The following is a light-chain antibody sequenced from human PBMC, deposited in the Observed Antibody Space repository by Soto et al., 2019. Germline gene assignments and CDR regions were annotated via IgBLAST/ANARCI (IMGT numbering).Light chain of an antibody. V-gene: IGKV3-15*01. CDR1: QSIRSH. J-gene: IGKJ4*01. Sequence: EIVLTQSPATLSVSPGERATLSCRVSQSIRSHLAWYRQRPGQAPRLLIYDASSRATGVPARFSGSGSGTEFTLTISSLQSEDFAVYYCQQYNAWPFTFGGGTKVDIK. CDR3: QQYNAWPFT. CDR2: DAS.